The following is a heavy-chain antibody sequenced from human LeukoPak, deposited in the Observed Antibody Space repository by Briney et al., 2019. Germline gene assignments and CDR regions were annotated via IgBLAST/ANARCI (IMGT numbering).Heavy chain of an antibody. CDR1: GFTFSSYA. CDR2: ISYDGSNK. CDR3: ARDRGGNSGGVFDY. J-gene: IGHJ4*02. Sequence: GGSLRLSCAASGFTFSSYAMHWVRQAPGKGLEWVAVISYDGSNKYYADSVKGRFTISRDNSKNTLYLQMNSLRAEDTAVYYCARDRGGNSGGVFDYWGQGTLDTVSS. V-gene: IGHV3-30-3*01. D-gene: IGHD2-21*02.